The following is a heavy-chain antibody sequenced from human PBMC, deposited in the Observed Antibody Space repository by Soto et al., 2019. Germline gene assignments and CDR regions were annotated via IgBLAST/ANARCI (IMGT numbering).Heavy chain of an antibody. V-gene: IGHV4-31*03. CDR2: IFYSGPT. CDR1: GDSITSGVHY. J-gene: IGHJ4*02. Sequence: QVQLQESGPGLVKPSQTLSLTCTVSGDSITSGVHYWSWIRQLTAKGLGWIGYIFYSGPTYYNPSLNSRVTISVDTSKNQFSLKLNSVTAADTAVYYCARDRVMLTFGGASEEWGIDSWGQGTLVTVSS. CDR3: ARDRVMLTFGGASEEWGIDS. D-gene: IGHD3-16*01.